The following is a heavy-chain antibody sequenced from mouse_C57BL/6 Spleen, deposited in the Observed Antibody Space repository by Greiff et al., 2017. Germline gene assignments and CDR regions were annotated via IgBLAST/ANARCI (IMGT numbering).Heavy chain of an antibody. CDR2: INPNNGGT. D-gene: IGHD1-1*01. CDR3: ASLYYGSSYADY. V-gene: IGHV1-22*01. J-gene: IGHJ2*01. CDR1: GYTFTDYN. Sequence: VQLQQSGPELVKPGASVKMSCKASGYTFTDYNMHWVKQSHGKSLEWIGYINPNNGGTSYNQKFKGKATLTVNKSSSTAYMELRSLTSEDSAVYYCASLYYGSSYADYWGQGTTLTVSS.